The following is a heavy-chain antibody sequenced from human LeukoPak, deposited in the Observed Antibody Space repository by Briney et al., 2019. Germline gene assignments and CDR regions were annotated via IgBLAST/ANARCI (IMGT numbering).Heavy chain of an antibody. V-gene: IGHV6-1*01. CDR2: TYYRSKWYH. D-gene: IGHD1-1*01. Sequence: NPSLPCSHSRGRGSWKNAGWNLVQQSPSRGPEGLGRTYYRSKWYHEYAVSVKSRITINPDTSKNQFSLQLNSVTPEDTAIYYCAILRTASSFDFWGQGTLVTVSS. J-gene: IGHJ4*02. CDR3: AILRTASSFDF. CDR1: RGRGSWKNAG.